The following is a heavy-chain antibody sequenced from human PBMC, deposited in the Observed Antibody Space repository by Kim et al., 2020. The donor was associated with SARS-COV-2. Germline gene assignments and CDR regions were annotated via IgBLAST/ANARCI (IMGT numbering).Heavy chain of an antibody. CDR3: ARGGVNWSFDY. J-gene: IGHJ4*02. V-gene: IGHV4-59*02. CDR2: MYFRGSS. D-gene: IGHD3-3*01. Sequence: SETLSLTCSVSGDSVSGYYWSWVRQSPEKGLEWIGDMYFRGSSNYNPSLKSRLTLSVDTSKNQFSLKLNSVTAADTAVYYCARGGVNWSFDYWGQGILVTVSS. CDR1: GDSVSGYY.